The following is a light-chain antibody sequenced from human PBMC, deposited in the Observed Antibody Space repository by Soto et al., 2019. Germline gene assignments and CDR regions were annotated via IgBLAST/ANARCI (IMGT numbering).Light chain of an antibody. Sequence: QSVLTQPASVSGSPGQSITISCTGTSSDVGSYNLVSWYQQHPGKAPKLMIYEGSKRPSGVSNRFPGSKSGNTASLASSGLQGEDEADYLWCPYAGSSTFVVFGGGTKLTVL. CDR2: EGS. CDR1: SSDVGSYNL. CDR3: CPYAGSSTFVV. V-gene: IGLV2-23*01. J-gene: IGLJ2*01.